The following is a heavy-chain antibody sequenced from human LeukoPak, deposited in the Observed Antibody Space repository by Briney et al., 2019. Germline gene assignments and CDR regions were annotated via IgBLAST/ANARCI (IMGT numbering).Heavy chain of an antibody. D-gene: IGHD5-24*01. CDR1: GYTFTSYY. CDR3: ARSESLGNAFDI. Sequence: ASVKVSCKASGYTFTSYYMHWVRQAPGQGLEWMGIINPSGGSTSYAQKFQGRVTMTRDTSTGTVYMELSSLRSEDTAVYYCARSESLGNAFDIWGQGTMVTVSS. CDR2: INPSGGST. V-gene: IGHV1-46*01. J-gene: IGHJ3*02.